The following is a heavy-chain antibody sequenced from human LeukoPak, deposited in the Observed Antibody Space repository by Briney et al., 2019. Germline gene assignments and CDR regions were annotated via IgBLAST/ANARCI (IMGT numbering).Heavy chain of an antibody. V-gene: IGHV4-34*01. CDR1: GGSFSGYY. Sequence: PSETLSLTCAVYGGSFSGYYWSWIRQPPGKGLEWMGEINHSGSTNYNPSLKSRVTISVDTSKNQFSLKLSSVTAADTAVYYCARGRNVLRYFDWLLPLDYWGQGTLVTVSS. CDR3: ARGRNVLRYFDWLLPLDY. J-gene: IGHJ4*02. CDR2: INHSGST. D-gene: IGHD3-9*01.